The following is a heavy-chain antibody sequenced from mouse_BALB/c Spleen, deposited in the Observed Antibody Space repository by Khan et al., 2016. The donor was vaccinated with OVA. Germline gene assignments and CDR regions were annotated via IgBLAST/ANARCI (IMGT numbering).Heavy chain of an antibody. J-gene: IGHJ3*01. CDR2: VSTGGTYT. D-gene: IGHD1-1*01. CDR1: GFTFSTYG. V-gene: IGHV5-6*01. Sequence: EVELVESGGDLVKPGGSLNLSCAASGFTFSTYGMSWVRQTPDRRLEWVATVSTGGTYTYYLDSVKGHFTISRDNAKNTLYLQVSSLNSEDTAMFYCTRLAYYYNSEGFTYWGQGTLVTVSA. CDR3: TRLAYYYNSEGFTY.